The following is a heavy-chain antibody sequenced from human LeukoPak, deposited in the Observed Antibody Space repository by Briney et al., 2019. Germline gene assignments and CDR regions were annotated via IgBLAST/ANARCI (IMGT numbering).Heavy chain of an antibody. Sequence: PGGSLRLSCAASGFTFSSYEMNWVRQAPGKGLEWVSYISSSGSTIYYADSVKGRFTISRDNAKNSLYLHMNSLRAEDTAVYYCAIAVGDCSGGSCYYHDAFDIWGQGTMVTVSS. D-gene: IGHD2-15*01. CDR2: ISSSGSTI. V-gene: IGHV3-48*03. CDR3: AIAVGDCSGGSCYYHDAFDI. CDR1: GFTFSSYE. J-gene: IGHJ3*02.